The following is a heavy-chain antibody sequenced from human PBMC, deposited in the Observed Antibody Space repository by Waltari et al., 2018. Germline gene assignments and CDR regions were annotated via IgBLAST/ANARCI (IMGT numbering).Heavy chain of an antibody. V-gene: IGHV1-2*02. D-gene: IGHD3-10*01. Sequence: QVQLVQSGAEVKKPGASVKVSCKASGYTFTGYYMHWVRQAPGQGLEWMGWINPNSGGTNYAQKFQGRVTMTRDTSISTAYMELSRLRSDDTAVYYCARGMVQGVIIKLPFFDYWGQGTLVTVSS. J-gene: IGHJ4*02. CDR1: GYTFTGYY. CDR2: INPNSGGT. CDR3: ARGMVQGVIIKLPFFDY.